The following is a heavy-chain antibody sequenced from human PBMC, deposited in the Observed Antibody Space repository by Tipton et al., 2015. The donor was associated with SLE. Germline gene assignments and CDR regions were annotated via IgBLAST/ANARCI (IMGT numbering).Heavy chain of an antibody. CDR2: IYHSGST. D-gene: IGHD5-12*01. J-gene: IGHJ4*02. Sequence: TLSLTCAVSGYSISSGYYWGWIRQPPGKGLEWIGSIYHSGSTYYNPSLKSRVTISVDTSKNQFSLKLSSVTAADTAVYYCARVRGYSGYDSVRDFDYWGQGTLVTVSS. CDR1: GYSISSGYY. CDR3: ARVRGYSGYDSVRDFDY. V-gene: IGHV4-38-2*01.